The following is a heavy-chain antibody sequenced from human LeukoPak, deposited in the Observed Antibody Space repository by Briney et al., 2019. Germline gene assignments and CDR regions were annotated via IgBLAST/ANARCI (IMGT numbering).Heavy chain of an antibody. J-gene: IGHJ3*02. CDR3: ARGGRTVSIAAAGADDAFDI. CDR1: GYSISSGYY. D-gene: IGHD6-13*01. CDR2: IHHSGKT. Sequence: SETLSLTCTVSGYSISSGYYWGWIRQPPGKGLEWIGSIHHSGKTYHNPSLKSRVTISVDTSKNQFSLNLGSVTAADTAVYYCARGGRTVSIAAAGADDAFDIWGQGTMVTVSS. V-gene: IGHV4-38-2*02.